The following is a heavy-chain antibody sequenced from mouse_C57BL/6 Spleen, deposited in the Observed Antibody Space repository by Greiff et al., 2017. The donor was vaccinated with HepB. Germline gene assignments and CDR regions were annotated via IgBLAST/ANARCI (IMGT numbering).Heavy chain of an antibody. CDR1: GYTFTDYE. CDR2: IDPETGGT. J-gene: IGHJ3*01. Sequence: VQLQQSGAELVRPGASVTLSCKASGYTFTDYEMHWVKQTPVHGLEWIGAIDPETGGTAYNQKFKGKAILTADKSSSTSYMELRSLTSEDSAVYYCTRDVSTLFAYWGQGTLVTVSA. CDR3: TRDVSTLFAY. V-gene: IGHV1-15*01. D-gene: IGHD1-1*01.